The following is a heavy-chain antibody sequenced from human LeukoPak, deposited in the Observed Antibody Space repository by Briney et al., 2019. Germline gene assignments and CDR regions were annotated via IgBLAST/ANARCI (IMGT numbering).Heavy chain of an antibody. V-gene: IGHV4-4*02. CDR1: GASISSNYW. J-gene: IGHJ4*02. D-gene: IGHD3-22*01. CDR3: ARGIPGYFGTSGYYYEY. CDR2: IHHSGST. Sequence: PSGTLSLTCAVSGASISSNYWWSWVRQPPGKGLEWIGEIHHSGSTNYSPSLKSRVTVSVDNSRNDFSLSLTSVSAADTAVYYCARGIPGYFGTSGYYYEYWGQGTLVTVSS.